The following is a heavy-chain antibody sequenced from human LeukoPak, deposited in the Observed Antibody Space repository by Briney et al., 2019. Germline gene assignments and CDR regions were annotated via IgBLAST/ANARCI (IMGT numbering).Heavy chain of an antibody. CDR2: IYHSGST. CDR3: ARVSMVRGATLDY. J-gene: IGHJ4*02. CDR1: GGSISSSSYY. Sequence: PSETLSLTCTVSGGSISSSSYYWGWIRQPPGKGLEWIGSIYHSGSTYYNPSLKSRVTISVDTSKNQFSLKLSSVTAADTAVYYCARVSMVRGATLDYWGQGTLVTVSS. V-gene: IGHV4-39*07. D-gene: IGHD3-10*01.